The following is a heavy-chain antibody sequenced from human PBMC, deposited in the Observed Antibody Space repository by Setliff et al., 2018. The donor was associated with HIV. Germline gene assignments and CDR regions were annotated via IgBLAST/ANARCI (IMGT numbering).Heavy chain of an antibody. V-gene: IGHV3-30*02. Sequence: LGESLKISCAASGFTFSSYGMHWVRQAPGKGLEWVAVIWYDGSNKYYADSVKGRFTISRDNSKNTLYLQMNSLRAEDTAVYYCAKGYSSSWYYFDYWGQGTLVTVSS. J-gene: IGHJ4*02. CDR3: AKGYSSSWYYFDY. CDR2: IWYDGSNK. D-gene: IGHD6-13*01. CDR1: GFTFSSYG.